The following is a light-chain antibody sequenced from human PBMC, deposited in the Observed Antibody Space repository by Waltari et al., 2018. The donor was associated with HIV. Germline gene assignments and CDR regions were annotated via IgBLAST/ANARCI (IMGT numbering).Light chain of an antibody. CDR2: DVS. J-gene: IGLJ2*01. V-gene: IGLV2-14*03. CDR3: SSYRTTFI. Sequence: QSALTQPASMSGSPGQSITISCAGPPSDIGPSHSVSWYQQHPDRAPNLIIYDVSYRPSGVDSRFSGSKSGNTAFLTISDLRSDDEAVYYCSSYRTTFIFGAGTKLNVL. CDR1: PSDIGPSHS.